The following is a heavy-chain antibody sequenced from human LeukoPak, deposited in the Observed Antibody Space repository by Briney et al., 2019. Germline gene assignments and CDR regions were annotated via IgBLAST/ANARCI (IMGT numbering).Heavy chain of an antibody. CDR1: RFTFDDYA. V-gene: IGHV3-9*01. Sequence: GGSLRLSCAASRFTFDDYAIHWVRQTPGKGLEWVSGIGWNSGSIGYADSVKGRFTISRDNAKNSLYLQMNSLRAEDTALYYCARYYYDSRGENDAFDLWGQGTMVTVSS. CDR2: IGWNSGSI. J-gene: IGHJ3*01. CDR3: ARYYYDSRGENDAFDL. D-gene: IGHD3-22*01.